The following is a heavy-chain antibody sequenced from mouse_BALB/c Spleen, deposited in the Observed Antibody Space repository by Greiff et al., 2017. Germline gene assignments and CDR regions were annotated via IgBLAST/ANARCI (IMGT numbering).Heavy chain of an antibody. CDR2: INPYNGGT. D-gene: IGHD2-14*01. V-gene: IGHV1-37*01. Sequence: VLLQQSGPELVKPGASIKISCKASGYSFTGYTMNWVKQSHGMNLEWIGLINPYNGGTSYNQKFKGKATLAVDKSSSTAYMGLLSLTSEDSAVYYCANGYEDYYTMDYWGKGTSVTVSS. CDR1: GYSFTGYT. CDR3: ANGYEDYYTMDY. J-gene: IGHJ4*01.